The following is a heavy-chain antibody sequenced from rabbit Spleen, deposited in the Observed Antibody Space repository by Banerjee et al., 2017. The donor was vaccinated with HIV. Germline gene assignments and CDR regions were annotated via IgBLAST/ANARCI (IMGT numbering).Heavy chain of an antibody. Sequence: QSLEESGGDLVKPGASLTLTCTASGFSVSSGYWICWVRQAPGKGLEWIGCIYAGSSGTTYYASWAEGRFTITSNTIQNTVTLQMTSLTVADTATYFCARDAGTSFSTYGMDLWGQGTLVTVS. J-gene: IGHJ6*01. CDR1: GFSVSSGYW. D-gene: IGHD8-1*01. CDR3: ARDAGTSFSTYGMDL. CDR2: IYAGSSGTT. V-gene: IGHV1S40*01.